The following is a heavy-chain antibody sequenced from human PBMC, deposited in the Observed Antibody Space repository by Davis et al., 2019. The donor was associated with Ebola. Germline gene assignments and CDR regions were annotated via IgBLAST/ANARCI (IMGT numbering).Heavy chain of an antibody. J-gene: IGHJ3*02. CDR1: GYTFKNYA. V-gene: IGHV1-18*01. CDR3: ARTSIVGTTTTASDI. D-gene: IGHD1-26*01. Sequence: ASVKVSCKASGYTFKNYAISWVRQAPGQGLEWMGWISAYNGNTNYAQILQGRVTMTTDTSTGTVYMELRSLRSDDTAVYFCARTSIVGTTTTASDIWGQGTKVTVSS. CDR2: ISAYNGNT.